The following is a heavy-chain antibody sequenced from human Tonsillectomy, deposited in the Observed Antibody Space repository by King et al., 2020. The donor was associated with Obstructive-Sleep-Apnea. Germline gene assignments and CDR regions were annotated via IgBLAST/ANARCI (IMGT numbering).Heavy chain of an antibody. D-gene: IGHD3-10*01. CDR3: AREGVRGVASDAFDI. CDR1: GGSISSSSYY. J-gene: IGHJ3*02. Sequence: QLQESGPGLVKPSETLSLTCTVSGGSISSSSYYWGWIRQPPGKGLEWIGSIYYSGTTYYNPSLKSRVTISVDTSKNQYSLKLSSVTAADTAVYYCAREGVRGVASDAFDIWGQGTMVTVSS. V-gene: IGHV4-39*07. CDR2: IYYSGTT.